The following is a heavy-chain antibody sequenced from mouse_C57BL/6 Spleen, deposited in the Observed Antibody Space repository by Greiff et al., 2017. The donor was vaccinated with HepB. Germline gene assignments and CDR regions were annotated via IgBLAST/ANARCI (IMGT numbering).Heavy chain of an antibody. J-gene: IGHJ2*01. CDR3: ARGRTAQPFDY. D-gene: IGHD3-2*02. V-gene: IGHV1-69*01. CDR2: IDPSDSYT. Sequence: VKLQQPGAELVMPGASVKLSCKASGYTFTSYWMHWVKQRPGQGLEWIGEIDPSDSYTNYNQKFKGKSTLTVDKSSSTAYMQLSSLTSEDSAVYYCARGRTAQPFDYWGQGTTLTVSS. CDR1: GYTFTSYW.